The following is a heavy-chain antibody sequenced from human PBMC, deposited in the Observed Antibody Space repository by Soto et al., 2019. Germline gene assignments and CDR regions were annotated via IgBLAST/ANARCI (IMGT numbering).Heavy chain of an antibody. CDR3: ARDPYDSSGYFYY. CDR2: ISSSSSYI. CDR1: GFTFSSYS. Sequence: GGSLRLSCAASGFTFSSYSMNWGRQAPGKGLEWVSSISSSSSYIYYADSVKGRFTISRDNAKNSLYLQMNSLRAEDTAVYYCARDPYDSSGYFYYWGQGTLVTVSS. D-gene: IGHD3-22*01. V-gene: IGHV3-21*01. J-gene: IGHJ4*02.